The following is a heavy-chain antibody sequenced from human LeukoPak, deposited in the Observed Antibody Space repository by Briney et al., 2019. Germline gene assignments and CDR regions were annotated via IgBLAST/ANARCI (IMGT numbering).Heavy chain of an antibody. J-gene: IGHJ2*01. Sequence: GGSLRLSCAASGITFTSLWMSWFRQAPGKGLEWVADIKHDGSEEHYVASVKGRFTISRDNAKLYLQMNSLRAEGTGVYYCAGGQGWHFDLWGRGTLITVSS. CDR3: AGGQGWHFDL. V-gene: IGHV3-7*01. CDR1: GITFTSLW. D-gene: IGHD2-15*01. CDR2: IKHDGSEE.